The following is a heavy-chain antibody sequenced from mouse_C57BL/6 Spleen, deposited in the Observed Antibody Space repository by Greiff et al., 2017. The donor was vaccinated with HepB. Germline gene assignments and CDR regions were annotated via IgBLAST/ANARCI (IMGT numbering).Heavy chain of an antibody. J-gene: IGHJ4*01. CDR3: ARPDGTGAMDY. CDR1: GIAFSRSW. CDR2: INPDSSTI. D-gene: IGHD4-1*01. Sequence: CEASGIAFSRSWMSWVRRAPGKGLEWIGEINPDSSTINYAPSLTDKFIISRDNAKNTLYLQMSKVRSEDTALSYCARPDGTGAMDYWGQGTSVTVSS. V-gene: IGHV4-1*01.